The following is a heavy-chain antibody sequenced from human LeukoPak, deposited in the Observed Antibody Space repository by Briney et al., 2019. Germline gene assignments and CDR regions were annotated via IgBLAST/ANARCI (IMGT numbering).Heavy chain of an antibody. J-gene: IGHJ5*02. Sequence: PSETLSLTCTVSGGSISSSSYYWGWIRQPPGKGLEWIGSIYYSGSTYYNPSLKSRVTMSVDTSKNQFSLKLSSVTAADTAVYYCARDQGYSSGWYAGWFDPWGQGTQVTVSS. D-gene: IGHD6-19*01. CDR1: GGSISSSSYY. V-gene: IGHV4-39*07. CDR3: ARDQGYSSGWYAGWFDP. CDR2: IYYSGST.